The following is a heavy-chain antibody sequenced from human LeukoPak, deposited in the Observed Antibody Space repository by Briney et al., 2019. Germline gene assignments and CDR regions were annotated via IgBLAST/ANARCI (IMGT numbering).Heavy chain of an antibody. J-gene: IGHJ4*02. CDR3: AKTSGWEDY. CDR2: ITGSGGST. V-gene: IGHV3-23*01. D-gene: IGHD6-25*01. Sequence: GGSLRLSCAASGFTFSSYAMTGVRQAPGKGLEWVSVITGSGGSTYYADSVKGRFTISRDNSKDTLYLQMNSPRAEDTAIYYCAKTSGWEDYWGQGTLVTVSS. CDR1: GFTFSSYA.